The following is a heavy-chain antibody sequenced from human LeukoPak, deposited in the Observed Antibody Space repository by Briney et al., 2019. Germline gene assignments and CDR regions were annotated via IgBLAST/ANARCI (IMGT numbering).Heavy chain of an antibody. CDR1: GFTFSTYS. CDR2: ISSGTI. V-gene: IGHV3-48*01. Sequence: AGSLRLSCAASGFTFSTYSMNWVRQAPGKGLEWVSHISSGTIDYADSVKGRFTISRDIGKNSLYLQRNTLRAEDAAAYYCARDFGSSFDSWGAGDLVTVSP. J-gene: IGHJ4*02. D-gene: IGHD3-16*01. CDR3: ARDFGSSFDS.